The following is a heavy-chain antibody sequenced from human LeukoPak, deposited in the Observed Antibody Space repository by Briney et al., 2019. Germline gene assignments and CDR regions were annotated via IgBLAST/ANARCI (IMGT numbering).Heavy chain of an antibody. CDR2: IKQDGSEK. CDR1: GFTFSSYW. V-gene: IGHV3-7*03. Sequence: PGGSLRFSCAASGFTFSSYWMSWVRQAPGKGLEWVANIKQDGSEKYYVDSVKGRFTISRDNAKNSLYLQMNSLRAEDTAVYYCARFRMELYFDYWGQGTLVTVSS. D-gene: IGHD1-26*01. CDR3: ARFRMELYFDY. J-gene: IGHJ4*02.